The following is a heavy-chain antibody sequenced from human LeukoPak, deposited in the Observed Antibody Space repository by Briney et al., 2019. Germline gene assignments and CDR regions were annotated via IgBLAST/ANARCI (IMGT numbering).Heavy chain of an antibody. Sequence: PSETLSLTCTVSGGSISSYYWSWIRQPPGKGLEWIGYIYYSGSTNYNPSLKSRVTISVDTSKNQFSLKLSSVIAADTAVYYCAREDDFWSGYYTGWGQGTLVTVSS. CDR3: AREDDFWSGYYTG. V-gene: IGHV4-59*01. D-gene: IGHD3-3*01. CDR1: GGSISSYY. CDR2: IYYSGST. J-gene: IGHJ4*02.